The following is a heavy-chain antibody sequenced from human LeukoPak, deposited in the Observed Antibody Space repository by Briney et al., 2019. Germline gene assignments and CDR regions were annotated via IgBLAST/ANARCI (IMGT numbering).Heavy chain of an antibody. V-gene: IGHV4-34*01. D-gene: IGHD3-10*01. CDR3: ARARHYYGSGSYYH. J-gene: IGHJ4*02. Sequence: SETLPLTCAVYGGSFSGYYWSWIRQPPGKGLEWIGEINHSGSTNYNPSLKSRVTISVDTSKNQFSLKLSSVTAADTAVYYCARARHYYGSGSYYHWGQGTLVTVSS. CDR2: INHSGST. CDR1: GGSFSGYY.